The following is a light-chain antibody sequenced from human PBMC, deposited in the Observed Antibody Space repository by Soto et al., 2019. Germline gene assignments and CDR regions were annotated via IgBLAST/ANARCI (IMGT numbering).Light chain of an antibody. CDR2: EVS. V-gene: IGLV2-23*02. CDR3: YSYIGTIS. Sequence: QSALTQPASVSGSPGQSITISCTGTSSDVGSHNFVSWYQQYPGKVPKLIIYEVSRRPSGVSYRFSGSKSGNTASLTISGLQAEDEADYSCYSYIGTISFGGGTKVTVL. J-gene: IGLJ2*01. CDR1: SSDVGSHNF.